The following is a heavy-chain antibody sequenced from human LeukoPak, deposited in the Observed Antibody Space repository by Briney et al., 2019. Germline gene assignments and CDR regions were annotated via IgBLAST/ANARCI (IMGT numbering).Heavy chain of an antibody. D-gene: IGHD6-13*01. J-gene: IGHJ3*02. CDR3: ARVGYSRPWHSGSAFDI. CDR2: ISNSDSTI. V-gene: IGHV3-48*03. CDR1: GFTFSSYE. Sequence: GGSLRLSCAASGFTFSSYEMNWVRQAPRKGLEWVSYISNSDSTIYYADSVKGRFTISRDNAQNSLYLKMNSLRAEDTAIYYCARVGYSRPWHSGSAFDIWGQGTMVTVSS.